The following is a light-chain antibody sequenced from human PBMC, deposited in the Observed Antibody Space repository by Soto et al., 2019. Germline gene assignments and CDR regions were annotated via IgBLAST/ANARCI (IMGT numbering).Light chain of an antibody. CDR3: QQSGGSPIT. J-gene: IGKJ5*01. Sequence: EIVLTQSPGTLSLSPGERATLSCRASQSVTSNYLAWYQQKPGQAPRLLIHGASSRATGIPDRFSGSGSGTDFTLTISRLEPEDFAVYYCQQSGGSPITFGQGTRLEIK. V-gene: IGKV3-20*01. CDR2: GAS. CDR1: QSVTSNY.